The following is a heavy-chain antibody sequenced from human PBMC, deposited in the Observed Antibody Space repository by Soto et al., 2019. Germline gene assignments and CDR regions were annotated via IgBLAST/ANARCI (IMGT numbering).Heavy chain of an antibody. CDR2: ISYDGSNK. D-gene: IGHD6-13*01. CDR1: GFTFSSYG. Sequence: GGSLRLSCAASGFTFSSYGMHWVRQAPGKGLEWVAVISYDGSNKYYADSVKGRFTISRDNSKNTLYLQMNSLRAEDTAVYYCAKVSGAAAFFDYWGQGTLVTVSS. V-gene: IGHV3-30*18. J-gene: IGHJ4*02. CDR3: AKVSGAAAFFDY.